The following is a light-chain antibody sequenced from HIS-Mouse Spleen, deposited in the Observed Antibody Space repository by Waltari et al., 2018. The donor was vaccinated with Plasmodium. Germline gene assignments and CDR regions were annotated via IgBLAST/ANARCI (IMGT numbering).Light chain of an antibody. V-gene: IGKV1-39*01. J-gene: IGKJ4*02. CDR2: AAS. Sequence: DIQMTQSPSSLSASVGDRVTITCRASQSISSYLNWYQQKPGKAPKLLIYAASSLQSWVPSRFSGSGSGTDFTLTISSLQPEDFATDYCQQSYSTPPTFGGGTKVEIK. CDR1: QSISSY. CDR3: QQSYSTPPT.